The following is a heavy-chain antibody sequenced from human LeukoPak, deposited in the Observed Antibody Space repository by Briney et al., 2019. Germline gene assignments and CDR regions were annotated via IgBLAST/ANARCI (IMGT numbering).Heavy chain of an antibody. D-gene: IGHD2-2*02. CDR2: IIPIFGTA. CDR1: GGTFSSYA. CDR3: AREGIPAAIDTSKYFQH. J-gene: IGHJ1*01. V-gene: IGHV1-69*01. Sequence: GSSAKVSCKASGGTFSSYAISWVRQAPGQGLEWMGGIIPIFGTANYAQKFQGRVTITADESTSTAYMELSSLRSEDTAVYYCAREGIPAAIDTSKYFQHWGQGTLVTVSS.